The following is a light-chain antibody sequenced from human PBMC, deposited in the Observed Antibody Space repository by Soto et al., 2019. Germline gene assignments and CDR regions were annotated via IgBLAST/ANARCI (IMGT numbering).Light chain of an antibody. CDR3: QQHGSSPPYT. V-gene: IGKV3-20*01. Sequence: EVVLTQSPGTLSLSPGERATLSCRASQSVSNNYLAWYQQKRGQSPKLLIFGSTDRATGIPDGFSGSGSGTAFILIISRLEPEDVAVFYCQQHGSSPPYTFGQGTKLEIK. CDR1: QSVSNNY. J-gene: IGKJ2*01. CDR2: GST.